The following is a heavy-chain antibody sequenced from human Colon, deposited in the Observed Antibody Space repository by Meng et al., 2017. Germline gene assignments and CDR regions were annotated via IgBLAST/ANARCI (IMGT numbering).Heavy chain of an antibody. Sequence: QVQLVQSGAEVNKPGASVTVSCKASGYILYIHWVRLRPGEGLEWMGRINPRTGDTKSAQSFQGRVTMTRDTSTTTFSMDLRSLTTDDSAIYFCARESADGGSFDLWGQGTLVTVSS. CDR1: GYILY. D-gene: IGHD2-15*01. V-gene: IGHV1-2*06. CDR3: ARESADGGSFDL. CDR2: INPRTGDT. J-gene: IGHJ4*02.